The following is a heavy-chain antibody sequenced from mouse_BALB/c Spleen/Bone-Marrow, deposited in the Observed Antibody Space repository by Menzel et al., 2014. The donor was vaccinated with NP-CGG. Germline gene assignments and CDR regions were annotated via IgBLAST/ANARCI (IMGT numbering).Heavy chain of an antibody. CDR3: TRPYYGYVGYAY. CDR1: GYTFTSYY. D-gene: IGHD1-2*01. J-gene: IGHJ3*01. Sequence: QVQLQQSGAELVKPGASVKLSCKASGYTFTSYYMYWVKQRPGQGLEWIGEINPSNGGTNFNEKLKSKATLTVDKSSSTAYMQLSSLTFEDSAIYYCTRPYYGYVGYAYWGQGTQVTVSA. V-gene: IGHV1S81*02. CDR2: INPSNGGT.